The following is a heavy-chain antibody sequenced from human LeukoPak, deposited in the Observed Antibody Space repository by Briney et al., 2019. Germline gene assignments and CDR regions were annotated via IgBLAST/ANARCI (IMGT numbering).Heavy chain of an antibody. D-gene: IGHD5-18*01. Sequence: PSETLSLTCTVSGGSISSYYWNWIRQPPGKGLEWIGYIFYSGNTKYNPSLRSRVSISVDTSKNQFSLKLSSVTAADTAVYYCARQLQDTAMLMDGFQHWGQGTLVTVSS. CDR2: IFYSGNT. V-gene: IGHV4-59*08. CDR1: GGSISSYY. J-gene: IGHJ1*01. CDR3: ARQLQDTAMLMDGFQH.